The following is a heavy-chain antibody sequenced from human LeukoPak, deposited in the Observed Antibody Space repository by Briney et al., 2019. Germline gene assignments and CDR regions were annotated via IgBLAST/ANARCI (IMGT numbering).Heavy chain of an antibody. CDR3: ARISSDYGDYRGAFDL. CDR2: MNQDGSTK. Sequence: GGSLRLSCAASGFTFNNYWMSWVRQAPGKGLEWVANMNQDGSTKYYVDSVKGRFTISRDNPKNSVYLQMNSLRAEDTAVYFCARISSDYGDYRGAFDLWGQGTKVTVSS. D-gene: IGHD4-17*01. J-gene: IGHJ3*01. CDR1: GFTFNNYW. V-gene: IGHV3-7*01.